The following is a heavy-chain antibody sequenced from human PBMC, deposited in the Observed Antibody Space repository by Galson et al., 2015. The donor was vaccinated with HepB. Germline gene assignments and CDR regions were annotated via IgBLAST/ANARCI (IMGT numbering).Heavy chain of an antibody. CDR3: ARRGVGLAPPHY. V-gene: IGHV5-51*01. Sequence: QSGAEVKKPGESLKISCKGSGYNFTNYWIGWVRQAPGKGLEWMGTFYPDNSNARYSPSFQGQVTMSADKSISTAYLQWSGLKASDTAMYYRARRGVGLAPPHYWGQGTLVTVSS. CDR1: GYNFTNYW. D-gene: IGHD3/OR15-3a*01. J-gene: IGHJ4*02. CDR2: FYPDNSNA.